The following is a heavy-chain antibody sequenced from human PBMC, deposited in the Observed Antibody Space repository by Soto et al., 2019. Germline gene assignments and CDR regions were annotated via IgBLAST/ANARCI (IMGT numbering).Heavy chain of an antibody. CDR3: AKMARWLQLGYYYYGMDV. J-gene: IGHJ6*02. Sequence: PGGSLRLSCAASGFTFSSYGMHWVRQAPGKGLEWVAVISYDGSNKYYADSVKGRFTIYRDNSKNTLYLQTNSLRAEDTAVYYCAKMARWLQLGYYYYGMDVWGQGTTVTVSS. V-gene: IGHV3-30*18. CDR1: GFTFSSYG. CDR2: ISYDGSNK. D-gene: IGHD5-12*01.